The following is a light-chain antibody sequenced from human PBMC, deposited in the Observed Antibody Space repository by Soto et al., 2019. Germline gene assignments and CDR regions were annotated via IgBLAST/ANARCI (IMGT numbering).Light chain of an antibody. CDR3: QQYYSYPPYT. J-gene: IGKJ2*01. CDR1: QGISSY. CDR2: AAS. Sequence: AIRMTQSPSSLSASTGDRVTITCRASQGISSYLAWYQQKPGKAPKLLIYAASTLQSGVPSRFSGSRSGTDFTLTISCLQSEDFATYYCQQYYSYPPYTFGQGTKVDIK. V-gene: IGKV1-8*01.